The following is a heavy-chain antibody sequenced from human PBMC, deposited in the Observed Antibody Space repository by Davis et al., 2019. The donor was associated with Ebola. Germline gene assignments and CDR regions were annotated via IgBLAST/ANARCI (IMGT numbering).Heavy chain of an antibody. Sequence: GESLKISCAASGFTFSSYSMSWVRQAPGKGLEWISAISGGGTTTYYADAVKGRVTISRDNSNNTLYLQISSLRAEDTAVYYCVREGRPTTEGGTEIPKYWGQGSLVTVSS. D-gene: IGHD1/OR15-1a*01. CDR3: VREGRPTTEGGTEIPKY. V-gene: IGHV3-23*01. J-gene: IGHJ4*02. CDR2: ISGGGTTT. CDR1: GFTFSSYS.